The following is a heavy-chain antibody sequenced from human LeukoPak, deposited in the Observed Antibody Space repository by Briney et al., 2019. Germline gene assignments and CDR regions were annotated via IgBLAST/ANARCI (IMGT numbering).Heavy chain of an antibody. CDR3: ATHTEHYYDSSGYYYGDY. D-gene: IGHD3-22*01. CDR1: GGTFSSYA. V-gene: IGHV1-69*13. CDR2: IIPIFGTA. J-gene: IGHJ4*02. Sequence: SVKVSCKASGGTFSSYAISWVRQAPGQGLEWMGGIIPIFGTANYAQKFQGRVTITADESTSTAYMELSSLRSEDTAVCYCATHTEHYYDSSGYYYGDYWGQGTLVTVSS.